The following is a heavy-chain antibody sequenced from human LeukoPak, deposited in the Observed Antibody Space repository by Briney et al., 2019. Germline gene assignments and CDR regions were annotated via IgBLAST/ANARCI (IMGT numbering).Heavy chain of an antibody. CDR1: RGSISSFY. Sequence: PSETLSLTCTVSRGSISSFYWSWIRQPAGKGLEWIGRIYISGSTDYNPSLKSRVTMSVDTSKNQFSLKLISVTAADTAVYYRARDLYGGSQDAFDIWGQGTMVTVSS. V-gene: IGHV4-4*07. J-gene: IGHJ3*02. CDR2: IYISGST. CDR3: ARDLYGGSQDAFDI. D-gene: IGHD4-23*01.